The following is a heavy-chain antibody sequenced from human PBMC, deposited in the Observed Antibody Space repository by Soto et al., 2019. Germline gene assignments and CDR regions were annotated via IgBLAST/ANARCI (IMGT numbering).Heavy chain of an antibody. D-gene: IGHD2-21*02. CDR2: IYPGDSDT. Sequence: SLKISCKCSGYSFTSYWVGWVRQMPVKGLEWMGIIYPGDSDTRYIPSLKGQVTISADKSRSNAYLHWSSLKASDTAMYYCARHNMVVTPNSWFDPWGQGTLVTVSS. CDR1: GYSFTSYW. J-gene: IGHJ5*02. V-gene: IGHV5-51*01. CDR3: ARHNMVVTPNSWFDP.